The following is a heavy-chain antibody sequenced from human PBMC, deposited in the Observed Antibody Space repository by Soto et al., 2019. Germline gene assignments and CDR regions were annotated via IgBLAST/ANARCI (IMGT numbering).Heavy chain of an antibody. CDR1: GFTFSGHW. J-gene: IGHJ3*02. Sequence: EVQLVESGGDLVQPGGSLRLYCAASGFTFSGHWMHWVRQVPGKGLEWVSRINTDGGTSAYSDSVKGRFTISRDNAKNTLYLQMNGLRAEDMAVYYCAREAGYCSRTSCYRRAFDTWGQGTTVTVSS. CDR3: AREAGYCSRTSCYRRAFDT. CDR2: INTDGGTS. D-gene: IGHD2-2*01. V-gene: IGHV3-74*03.